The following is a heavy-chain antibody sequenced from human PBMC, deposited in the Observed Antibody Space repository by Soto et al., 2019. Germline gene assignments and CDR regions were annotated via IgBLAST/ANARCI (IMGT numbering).Heavy chain of an antibody. Sequence: SGGSLRLSCAASGFIFNSYSMNWVRQAPGKGPEWISYISNGGSTIYYADSVKGRFTISRDNAKNSLYLQMNRLTAEDTATYYCAKARGTGDTCFVPDYWGHGRLVTVSS. D-gene: IGHD2-8*02. J-gene: IGHJ4*01. CDR3: AKARGTGDTCFVPDY. V-gene: IGHV3-48*01. CDR2: ISNGGSTI. CDR1: GFIFNSYS.